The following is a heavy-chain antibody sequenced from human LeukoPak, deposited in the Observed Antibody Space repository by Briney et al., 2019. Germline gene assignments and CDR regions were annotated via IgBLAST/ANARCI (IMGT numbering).Heavy chain of an antibody. J-gene: IGHJ3*02. CDR1: GFTFSSYA. D-gene: IGHD3-10*01. V-gene: IGHV3-23*01. CDR3: AKVRAPVTMVRGPLFAFDI. CDR2: ISGSGGST. Sequence: PGGSLRLSCAASGFTFSSYAMSWVRQAPGKGLEWVSAISGSGGSTYYADSVKGRFTISRDNSKNTLYLQMNSLRAEDTAVYYCAKVRAPVTMVRGPLFAFDIWGQGTMVTVSS.